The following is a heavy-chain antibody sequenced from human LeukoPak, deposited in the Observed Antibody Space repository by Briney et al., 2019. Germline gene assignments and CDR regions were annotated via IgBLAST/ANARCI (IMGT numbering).Heavy chain of an antibody. Sequence: AASVKVSCKASGYTFTTHDLTWVRQATGQGLEWMGWMNPGSGDTAYAQKFQGRVTMTRDTSMSTAYMELNSLGSEDTAIYYCARGLGDYNTDWFPVSGYWGQGTPVTVSS. CDR1: GYTFTTHD. CDR3: ARGLGDYNTDWFPVSGY. D-gene: IGHD3-9*01. J-gene: IGHJ4*02. V-gene: IGHV1-8*01. CDR2: MNPGSGDT.